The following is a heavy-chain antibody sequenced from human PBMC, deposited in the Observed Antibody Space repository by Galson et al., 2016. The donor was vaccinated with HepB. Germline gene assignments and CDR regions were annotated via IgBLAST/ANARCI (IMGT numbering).Heavy chain of an antibody. CDR2: ISSNGNTI. CDR3: VRDSRGGSRFYYYGLDV. Sequence: SLRLSCAASGFTFSSYEMNWVRQAPGKGLEWLAYISSNGNTIYYADSVKGRFTISRGNAEKSLYLQMNSLRAEDTALYYCVRDSRGGSRFYYYGLDVWGQGTTVTVSS. D-gene: IGHD3-10*01. CDR1: GFTFSSYE. J-gene: IGHJ6*02. V-gene: IGHV3-48*03.